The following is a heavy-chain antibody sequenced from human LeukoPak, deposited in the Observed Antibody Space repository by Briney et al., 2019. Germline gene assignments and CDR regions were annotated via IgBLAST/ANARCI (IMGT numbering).Heavy chain of an antibody. V-gene: IGHV3-48*04. Sequence: GESLRLSCSVSGFNFRTFSMNWVRQSPGKGLEWISLIGGTGSTIYYADSIKGRFTISRDNTKNSLYLDMNSLRVDDTALYFCAGHRGILYGLGSFPDFWGHGTLVTVSS. CDR1: GFNFRTFS. CDR2: IGGTGSTI. J-gene: IGHJ4*01. CDR3: AGHRGILYGLGSFPDF. D-gene: IGHD3-10*01.